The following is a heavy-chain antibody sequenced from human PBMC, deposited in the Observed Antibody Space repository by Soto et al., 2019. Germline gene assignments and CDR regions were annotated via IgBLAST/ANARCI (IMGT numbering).Heavy chain of an antibody. J-gene: IGHJ6*02. CDR1: GFTFSSYG. CDR3: AKNRDIVVVPATTHYYYGMDV. CDR2: ISYDGSNK. Sequence: QVQLVESGGGVVQPGRSLRLSCAASGFTFSSYGMHWVRQAPGKGLEWVAVISYDGSNKYYADSVKGRFTISRDNSKNTLYLRISNLRAENTAVYYGAKNRDIVVVPATTHYYYGMDVWGQGTTVTVSS. D-gene: IGHD2-2*01. V-gene: IGHV3-30*18.